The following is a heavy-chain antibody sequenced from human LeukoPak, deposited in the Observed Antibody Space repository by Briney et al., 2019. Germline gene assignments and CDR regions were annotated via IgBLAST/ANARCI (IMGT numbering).Heavy chain of an antibody. CDR2: MCGSAGCT. CDR1: GFTFNIYA. Sequence: GGSLRLSCAASGFTFNIYAMSWVRLAPGKGLQWVASMCGSAGCTYYADSVKGRFTISRDNSKNTLYLQMNSLRAEDTAIYYCARDRPNYHESNGHYYQRDGDHWGQGTLVTVSS. D-gene: IGHD3-22*01. CDR3: ARDRPNYHESNGHYYQRDGDH. V-gene: IGHV3-23*01. J-gene: IGHJ5*02.